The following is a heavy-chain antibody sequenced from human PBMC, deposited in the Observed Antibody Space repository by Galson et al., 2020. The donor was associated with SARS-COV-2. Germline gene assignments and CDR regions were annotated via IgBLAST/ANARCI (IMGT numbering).Heavy chain of an antibody. CDR2: INHSGST. V-gene: IGHV4-34*01. CDR3: ARGAVVVVTATPRYYYYGMDV. J-gene: IGHJ6*02. Sequence: SQASETLSLTCAVYGGSFSGYYWSWIRQPPGKGLEWIGEINHSGSTNYNPSLKSRVTISVDTSKNQFSLKLSSVTAAATAVYYCARGAVVVVTATPRYYYYGMDVWGQGTTVTVSS. CDR1: GGSFSGYY. D-gene: IGHD2-15*01.